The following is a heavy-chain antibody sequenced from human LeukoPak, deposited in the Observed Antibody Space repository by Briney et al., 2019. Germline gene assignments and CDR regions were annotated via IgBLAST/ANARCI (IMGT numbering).Heavy chain of an antibody. Sequence: SCKASGYTFSSYAMSWVRQAPGKGLEWVSAISGSGGSTYYADSVKGRFTISRDNSKNTLYLQMNSLRAEDTAVYYCARGLVTSNAFDIWGQGTMVTVSS. CDR2: ISGSGGST. CDR1: GYTFSSYA. CDR3: ARGLVTSNAFDI. V-gene: IGHV3-23*01. J-gene: IGHJ3*02. D-gene: IGHD2-21*02.